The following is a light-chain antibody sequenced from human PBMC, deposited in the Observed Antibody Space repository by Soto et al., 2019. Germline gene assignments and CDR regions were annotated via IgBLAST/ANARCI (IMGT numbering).Light chain of an antibody. J-gene: IGKJ1*01. CDR1: QSISSY. Sequence: DIQMTQSPSSLSASVGDRVTITCLASQSISSYLNWYQQKPGKAPKLLIYAASSLQSGVPSRLSGSRSGPDFTLTISSLQPEDFATYYCQQSYSSPPTFGQGTKVDIK. CDR2: AAS. V-gene: IGKV1-39*01. CDR3: QQSYSSPPT.